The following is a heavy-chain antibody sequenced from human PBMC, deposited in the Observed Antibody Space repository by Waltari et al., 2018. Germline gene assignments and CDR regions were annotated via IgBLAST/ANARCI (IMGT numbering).Heavy chain of an antibody. Sequence: VELLESGGGLVQPGGSLRLSCAASGFMFSNYALSWIRQPAGKGLEWIGRSYTSGSTNYNPSLKSRVTISVDTSKNQFFLKLSSVTAADTAVYYCARDRGNYGDPFDYWGQGTLVTVSS. V-gene: IGHV4-4*07. D-gene: IGHD4-17*01. J-gene: IGHJ4*02. CDR1: GFMFSNYA. CDR2: SYTSGST. CDR3: ARDRGNYGDPFDY.